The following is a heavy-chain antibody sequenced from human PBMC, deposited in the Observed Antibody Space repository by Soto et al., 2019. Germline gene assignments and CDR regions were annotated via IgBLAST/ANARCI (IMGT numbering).Heavy chain of an antibody. D-gene: IGHD3-3*01. V-gene: IGHV1-18*01. CDR3: ARGVWSGYYVYYNGMDV. CDR2: ISAGNGNT. Sequence: ASVKVSCKASGYTFTNYGISWVRQAPGQGLEWMGWISAGNGNTKYSQKFQGRVTITRDTSASTAYTELSSLRSEDTAVYYCARGVWSGYYVYYNGMDVWGQGTTVTVSS. CDR1: GYTFTNYG. J-gene: IGHJ6*02.